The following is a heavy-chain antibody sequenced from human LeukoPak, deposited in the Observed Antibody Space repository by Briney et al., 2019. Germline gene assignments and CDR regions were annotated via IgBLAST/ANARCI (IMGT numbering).Heavy chain of an antibody. V-gene: IGHV4-59*08. J-gene: IGHJ5*02. CDR2: IYYSGST. Sequence: SETLSLTCTVSGGSISGYYWSWIRQPPGKGQEWIGYIYYSGSTNYNPSLKSRVIISVDTSKNQFSLKLSSVTAADTAVYYCARLGYSYGFEPLDPWGQGTLVTVSS. CDR3: ARLGYSYGFEPLDP. D-gene: IGHD5-18*01. CDR1: GGSISGYY.